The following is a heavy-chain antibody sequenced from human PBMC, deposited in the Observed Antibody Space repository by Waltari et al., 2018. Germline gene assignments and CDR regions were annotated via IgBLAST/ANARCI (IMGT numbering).Heavy chain of an antibody. Sequence: QVQLQESGPGLVKPSETLSLTCTVSGGSISSHYWSWIRQPPGKGLEWIGYIYYSGSTNYNPSLKSRVTISVDTSKNQFSLKLSSVTAADTAVYYCARGKWELLRVVNWYFDLWGRGTLVTVSS. CDR2: IYYSGST. J-gene: IGHJ2*01. D-gene: IGHD1-26*01. CDR1: GGSISSHY. CDR3: ARGKWELLRVVNWYFDL. V-gene: IGHV4-59*11.